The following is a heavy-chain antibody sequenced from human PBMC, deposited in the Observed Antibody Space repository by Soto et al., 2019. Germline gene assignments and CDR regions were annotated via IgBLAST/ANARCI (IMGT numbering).Heavy chain of an antibody. D-gene: IGHD2-15*01. CDR1: GGSVSSSSYY. Sequence: QVQLQESGPGQVKPSETLSLTCAVSGGSVSSSSYYWSWIRQPPGKGLEWIGHSYCSGSTNYNPSLKSRGTIPVDTSKTHFSLKVSSVTAADTAVYYCARWRRSGAYLDYWGQGTLVTASS. J-gene: IGHJ4*02. V-gene: IGHV4-61*03. CDR3: ARWRRSGAYLDY. CDR2: SYCSGST.